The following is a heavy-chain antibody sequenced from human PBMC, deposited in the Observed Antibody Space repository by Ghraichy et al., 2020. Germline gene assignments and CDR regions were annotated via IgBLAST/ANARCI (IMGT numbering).Heavy chain of an antibody. CDR3: ARDRGTFGGGLGYFDY. D-gene: IGHD3-3*01. CDR1: GFTCSSYS. J-gene: IGHJ4*02. Sequence: GGSLRLSCAASGFTCSSYSMNWVRQAPGKGLEWVSYISSSSSTIYYADSVKCRFTISRDNAKNSLYLQMNSLRDEDTAVYYCARDRGTFGGGLGYFDYWGQGTLVTVSS. CDR2: ISSSSSTI. V-gene: IGHV3-48*02.